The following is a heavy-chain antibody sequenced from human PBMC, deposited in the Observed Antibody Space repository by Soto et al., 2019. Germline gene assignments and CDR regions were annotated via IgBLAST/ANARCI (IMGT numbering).Heavy chain of an antibody. Sequence: SETLSPTCTVSGGSIGSGDYYWSWIRQPPGKGLEWIGYIYYSGSTYYNPSLKSRVTISVDTSKNQFSLKLSSVTAADTAVYYCARDGSTGALDYWGQGTLVTVSS. CDR2: IYYSGST. D-gene: IGHD1-1*01. V-gene: IGHV4-30-4*01. CDR3: ARDGSTGALDY. J-gene: IGHJ4*02. CDR1: GGSIGSGDYY.